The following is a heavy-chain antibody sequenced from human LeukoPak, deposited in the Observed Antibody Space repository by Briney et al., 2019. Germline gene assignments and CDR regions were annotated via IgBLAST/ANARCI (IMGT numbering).Heavy chain of an antibody. V-gene: IGHV3-9*03. CDR2: ISWNSGSI. CDR3: AKGATDIVVVPADYFDY. J-gene: IGHJ4*02. D-gene: IGHD2-2*01. CDR1: GFTFDDYA. Sequence: PGGSLRLSCAASGFTFDDYAMHWVRQAPGKGLEWVSGISWNSGSIGYADSVKGRFTISRDNAKNSLYLQMNSLGAEDMALYYCAKGATDIVVVPADYFDYWGQGTLVTVSS.